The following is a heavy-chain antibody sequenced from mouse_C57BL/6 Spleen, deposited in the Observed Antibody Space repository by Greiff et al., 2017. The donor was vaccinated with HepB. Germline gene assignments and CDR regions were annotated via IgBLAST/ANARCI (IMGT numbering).Heavy chain of an antibody. V-gene: IGHV14-4*01. D-gene: IGHD1-2*01. Sequence: EVQLQQSGSELVRPGASVKLSCTASGFNIKDDYMHWVKLRPEQGLEWIGWIDPENGDTEYASKFQGKATITADTSSNTAYLQLSSLTSEDTAVYYCTTDGRTYWGQGTLVTVAA. CDR3: TTDGRTY. CDR2: IDPENGDT. J-gene: IGHJ3*01. CDR1: GFNIKDDY.